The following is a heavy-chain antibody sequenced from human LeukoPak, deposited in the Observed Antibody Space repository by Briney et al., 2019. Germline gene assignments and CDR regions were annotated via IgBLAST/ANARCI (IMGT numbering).Heavy chain of an antibody. CDR2: MYSVGTT. CDR1: GFTAGSNY. J-gene: IGHJ3*02. D-gene: IGHD7-27*01. V-gene: IGHV3-66*01. Sequence: GGSLRLSCAPSGFTAGSNYVSWVRQAPGEGLEWVSVMYSVGTTHHADSVQGRFIVSRDISKNKLYLQMNSLRAEDTAVYYCARDRTGLGAFDIWGQGTMVTVSS. CDR3: ARDRTGLGAFDI.